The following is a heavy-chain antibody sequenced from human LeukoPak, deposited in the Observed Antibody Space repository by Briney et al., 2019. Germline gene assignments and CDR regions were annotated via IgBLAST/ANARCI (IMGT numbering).Heavy chain of an antibody. V-gene: IGHV1-69*13. CDR2: IIPIFGTA. CDR1: GGTFSSYA. CDR3: ARDSPVVPAAKDAFDI. J-gene: IGHJ3*02. Sequence: GASVKVSCKASGGTFSSYAISWVRQAPGQGLEWMGGIIPIFGTANYAQKFQGRVTITADESTSTAYMELSSLRSEDTAVYYCARDSPVVPAAKDAFDIWGQGTMVTASS. D-gene: IGHD2-2*01.